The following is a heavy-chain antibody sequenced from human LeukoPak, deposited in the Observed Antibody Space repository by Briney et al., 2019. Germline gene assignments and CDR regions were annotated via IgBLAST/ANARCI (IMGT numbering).Heavy chain of an antibody. CDR3: ARGAHYYDSRGYYHWFYP. D-gene: IGHD3-22*01. CDR2: IYYSGST. V-gene: IGHV4-59*01. CDR1: GGPNWSLY. J-gene: IGHJ5*02. Sequence: SETVTLMCTVSGGPNWSLYESGIRQPPGKGLEWIGYIYYSGSTNYNPSLKSRVTISVDTSKNQFSLKLRSVTAADTAVYYYARGAHYYDSRGYYHWFYPWG.